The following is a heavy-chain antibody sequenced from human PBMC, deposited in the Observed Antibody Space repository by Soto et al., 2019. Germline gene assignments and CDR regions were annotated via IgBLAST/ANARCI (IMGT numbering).Heavy chain of an antibody. CDR1: GGSFSGYY. V-gene: IGHV4-34*01. J-gene: IGHJ5*02. D-gene: IGHD2-15*01. CDR2: INHSGST. CDR3: AKRVVVVVAAYNWFDP. Sequence: ASETLSLTCAVYGGSFSGYYWSWIRQPPGKGLEWIGEINHSGSTNYNPSLKSRVTISVDTSKNQFSLKLSSVTAADTAVYYCAKRVVVVVAAYNWFDPWGQGTLVTVSS.